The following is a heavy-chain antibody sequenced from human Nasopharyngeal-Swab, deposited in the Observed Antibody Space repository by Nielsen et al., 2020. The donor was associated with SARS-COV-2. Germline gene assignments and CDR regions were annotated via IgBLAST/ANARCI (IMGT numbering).Heavy chain of an antibody. Sequence: SSVNVSCKASGCTFISYAISWVRQAPSQGLEWMGGIIPIFGTANYAQKFQGRVTMTADESTSTAYMELYSLKSEDTAVYYCARVAPLGTAMATAHFDYWGQGTLVTVSS. CDR1: GCTFISYA. D-gene: IGHD5-18*01. CDR2: IIPIFGTA. J-gene: IGHJ4*02. CDR3: ARVAPLGTAMATAHFDY. V-gene: IGHV1-69*13.